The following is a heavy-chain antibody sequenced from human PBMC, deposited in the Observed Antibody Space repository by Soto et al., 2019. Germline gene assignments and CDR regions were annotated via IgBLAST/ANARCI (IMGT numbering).Heavy chain of an antibody. D-gene: IGHD2-21*01. CDR3: ARHSETVIRSGYYYGMDV. CDR2: IDRSDSYT. J-gene: IGHJ6*02. V-gene: IGHV5-10-1*03. CDR1: GYSFTSYW. Sequence: DVQLVPSGAEVKKPGESLRISCKGSGYSFTSYWISWVRQMPGKGLEWMGRIDRSDSYTNYSPSFQGHVTISADKSISTAYLQWSSLKASDTAMYYCARHSETVIRSGYYYGMDVWGQWTTVTVSS.